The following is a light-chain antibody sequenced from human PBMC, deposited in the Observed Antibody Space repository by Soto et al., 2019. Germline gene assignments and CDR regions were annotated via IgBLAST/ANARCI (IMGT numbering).Light chain of an antibody. CDR1: QSVSSSY. Sequence: EIVLTQSPGTLSLSPGERATLSCRASQSVSSSYLAWYQQKPGQAPRLLIYGASSRATGIPDGFGGSGSGTDFTLTISRLEPEDLAVYYCQQYGSSPITFGQGTRLEIK. CDR3: QQYGSSPIT. V-gene: IGKV3-20*01. CDR2: GAS. J-gene: IGKJ5*01.